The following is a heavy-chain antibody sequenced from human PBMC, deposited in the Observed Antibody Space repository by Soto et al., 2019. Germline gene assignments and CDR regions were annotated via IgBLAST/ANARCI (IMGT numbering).Heavy chain of an antibody. CDR2: IIPIFGTA. Sequence: SVKVSCKASGGTFSSYAISWVRQAPGQGLEWMGGIIPIFGTANYAQKFQGRVTITADESTSTAYMELSSLRSEDTAVYYCARPTNMNSGYGPFGYWGQGTLVTVSA. J-gene: IGHJ4*02. CDR3: ARPTNMNSGYGPFGY. D-gene: IGHD3-22*01. CDR1: GGTFSSYA. V-gene: IGHV1-69*13.